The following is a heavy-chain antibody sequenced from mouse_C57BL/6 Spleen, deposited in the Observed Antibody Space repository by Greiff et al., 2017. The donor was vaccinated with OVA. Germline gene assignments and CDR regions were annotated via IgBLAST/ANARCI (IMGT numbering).Heavy chain of an antibody. CDR3: ARSDYDTWYFDV. V-gene: IGHV14-2*01. J-gene: IGHJ1*03. D-gene: IGHD2-4*01. CDR2: IDPEDGET. Sequence: EVQLQQSGAELVKPGASVKLSCTASGFNIKDYYMHWVKQRTEQGLEWIGRIDPEDGETKYAPNFQGKATITADTSSNTAYLQLGSLTSEDTAVYYCARSDYDTWYFDVWGTGTTVTVAT. CDR1: GFNIKDYY.